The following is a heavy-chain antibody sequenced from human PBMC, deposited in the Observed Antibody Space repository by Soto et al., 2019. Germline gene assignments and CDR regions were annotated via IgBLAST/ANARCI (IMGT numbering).Heavy chain of an antibody. Sequence: GGSLRLSCAASGFTFSSYAMSWVRQAPGKGLEWVSAISGSGGSTYYADSVKGRFTISRDNSKNTLYLQMNSLRAEDTAVYYCAKDLRIGVYYYGMDVWGRGTTVTVSS. V-gene: IGHV3-23*01. CDR1: GFTFSSYA. CDR2: ISGSGGST. J-gene: IGHJ6*02. CDR3: AKDLRIGVYYYGMDV. D-gene: IGHD3-16*01.